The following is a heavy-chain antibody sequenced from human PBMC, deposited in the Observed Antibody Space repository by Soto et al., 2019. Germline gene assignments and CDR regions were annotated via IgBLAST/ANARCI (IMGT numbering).Heavy chain of an antibody. V-gene: IGHV3-7*01. D-gene: IGHD1-7*01. Sequence: PGGSLRLSCAASGFTFSSYWMSWVRQAPGKGLGWVANIKQDGSENYYVDSVKGRFTISRDNAKNSLYLQMNSLRAEDTAVYYCARESRYNWSYVPYYYYDGTVVWGPETTVTVSS. CDR2: IKQDGSEN. CDR1: GFTFSSYW. CDR3: ARESRYNWSYVPYYYYDGTVV. J-gene: IGHJ6*02.